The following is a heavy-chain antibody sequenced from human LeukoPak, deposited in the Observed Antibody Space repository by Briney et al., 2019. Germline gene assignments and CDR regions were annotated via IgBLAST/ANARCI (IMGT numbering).Heavy chain of an antibody. V-gene: IGHV1-8*01. J-gene: IGHJ4*02. Sequence: ASVKVSCKASGYTFTSYDINWVRQATGQGLEWMGWMNPNSGNTGYAQKFQGRVTMTRNTSISTAYMEVSSLRSEDTAVYYCTRGRFSNYNILTAYYIDYWGQGTLVTVCS. CDR1: GYTFTSYD. CDR2: MNPNSGNT. D-gene: IGHD3-9*01. CDR3: TRGRFSNYNILTAYYIDY.